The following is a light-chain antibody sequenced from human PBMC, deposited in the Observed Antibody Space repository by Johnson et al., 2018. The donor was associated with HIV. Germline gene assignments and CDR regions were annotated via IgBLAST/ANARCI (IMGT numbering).Light chain of an antibody. CDR3: GTWDSSLSVYV. Sequence: QSVLTQPPSVSAAPGQKVTISCSGSSSNIGNNYVSWYQQVPGTATKLLIYDNNKRPSGIPDRFSGSKSGTSATLGITGLQTGDEADYYCGTWDSSLSVYVFGTGTKVTVL. CDR1: SSNIGNNY. J-gene: IGLJ1*01. CDR2: DNN. V-gene: IGLV1-51*01.